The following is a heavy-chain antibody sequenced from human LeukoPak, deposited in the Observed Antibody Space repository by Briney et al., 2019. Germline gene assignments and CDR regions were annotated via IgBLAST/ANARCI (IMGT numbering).Heavy chain of an antibody. D-gene: IGHD1-26*01. CDR2: IKQDGGEI. CDR3: ARDKVVGATYFDY. CDR1: GFTLSDFW. J-gene: IGHJ4*02. V-gene: IGHV3-7*01. Sequence: GGSLRLSCTASGFTLSDFWMSWVRQAPGKGLEWVANIKQDGGEIYYVNSVKGRFTISRDNAKNSLYLQMNSLRAEDTAVYYCARDKVVGATYFDYWGQGTLVTVSS.